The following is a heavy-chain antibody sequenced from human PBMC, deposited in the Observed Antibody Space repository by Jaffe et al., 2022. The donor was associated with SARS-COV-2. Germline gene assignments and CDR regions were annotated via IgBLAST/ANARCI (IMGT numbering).Heavy chain of an antibody. CDR3: SRGGNYGDYSGY. J-gene: IGHJ4*02. CDR2: IRSQAYGGTT. D-gene: IGHD4-17*01. Sequence: EVQLVESGGGLVQPGRSLRLSCTGSGFTFGYYAINWVRQAPGRGLEWVGFIRSQAYGGTTEYAASVKGRFTISSDDSKSVANLQMNSLKTEDTAVYYCSRGGNYGDYSGYWGQGTQVTVSS. V-gene: IGHV3-49*04. CDR1: GFTFGYYA.